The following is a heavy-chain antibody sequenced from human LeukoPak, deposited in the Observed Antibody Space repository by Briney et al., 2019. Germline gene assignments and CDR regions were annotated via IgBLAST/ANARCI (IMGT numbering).Heavy chain of an antibody. CDR3: AAVDTAMSYYYYMDV. J-gene: IGHJ6*03. V-gene: IGHV1-69*13. Sequence: ASVKVSCKASGGTFSSYAISWVRQAPGQGLEWMGGIIPIFGTANYAQKFQGRVTITADESTSTAYMELSSLRSEDTAVYYCAAVDTAMSYYYYMDVWGKGTTVTVSS. CDR2: IIPIFGTA. D-gene: IGHD5-18*01. CDR1: GGTFSSYA.